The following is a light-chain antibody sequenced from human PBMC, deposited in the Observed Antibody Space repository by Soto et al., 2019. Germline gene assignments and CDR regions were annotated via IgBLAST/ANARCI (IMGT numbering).Light chain of an antibody. CDR2: AAS. Sequence: DIQMTQSPSSLSASVGDRVTITCRAGQHISTYLNWYQQKPGKAPKLLIYAASTLQSGVPSRFSGSGSGTDFTLTISCLQSEDFATYYCQQYYSYPPITFGQGTRLEIK. J-gene: IGKJ5*01. CDR1: QHISTY. V-gene: IGKV1-39*01. CDR3: QQYYSYPPIT.